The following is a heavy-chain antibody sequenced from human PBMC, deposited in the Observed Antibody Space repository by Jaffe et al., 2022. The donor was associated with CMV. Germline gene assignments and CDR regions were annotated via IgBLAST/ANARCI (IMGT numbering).Heavy chain of an antibody. CDR1: GYTFTSYA. V-gene: IGHV1-3*01. Sequence: QVQLVQSGAEVKKPGASVKVSCKASGYTFTSYAMHWVRQAPGQRLEWMGWINAGNGNTKYSQKFQGRVTITRDTSASTAYMELSSLRSEDTAVYYCARDVGYSYGPTGYWGQGTLVTVSS. J-gene: IGHJ4*02. D-gene: IGHD5-18*01. CDR3: ARDVGYSYGPTGY. CDR2: INAGNGNT.